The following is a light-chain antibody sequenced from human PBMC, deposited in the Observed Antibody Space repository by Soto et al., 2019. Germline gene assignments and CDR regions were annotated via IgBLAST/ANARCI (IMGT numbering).Light chain of an antibody. CDR2: AAS. V-gene: IGKV1-39*01. J-gene: IGKJ1*01. CDR1: QSISSY. Sequence: IQMTQSPSSLSASVGDRVTITCRASQSISSYLNWYQQKPGKAPKLLIYAASSLQSGVPSRFSGSGSGTDFTLTISSLQPEDFATYFCQHGYSIPWTFGQGTKVDIK. CDR3: QHGYSIPWT.